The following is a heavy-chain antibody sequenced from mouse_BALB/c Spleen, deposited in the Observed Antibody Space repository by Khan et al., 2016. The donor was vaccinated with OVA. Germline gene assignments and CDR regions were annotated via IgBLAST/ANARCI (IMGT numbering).Heavy chain of an antibody. D-gene: IGHD1-1*01. CDR3: ARGTTTSYWYFDV. Sequence: VELVESGAELVRPGTSVKLSCKASGYSFTSYWMNWVKQRPGQGLEGIGLIHPSDSETRLNQKFKDKATLTVDKSSSTAYMQLSSPPSEDSAVYYCARGTTTSYWYFDVWGAGTTVTVSS. CDR2: IHPSDSET. J-gene: IGHJ1*01. CDR1: GYSFTSYW. V-gene: IGHV1-59*01.